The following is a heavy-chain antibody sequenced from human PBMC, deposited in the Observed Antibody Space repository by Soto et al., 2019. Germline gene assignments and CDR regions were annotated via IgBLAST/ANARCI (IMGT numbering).Heavy chain of an antibody. Sequence: SETLSPTCPVSGCSISSSNFWSLIRQPPGKGVEWIGEIYYTGSTNYNPSIKSRVTISVDTSKNQFSLKLSSVTAADTAVYYCARRWGSTFDFWGQGTLVTVSS. D-gene: IGHD1-26*01. V-gene: IGHV4-4*02. CDR1: GCSISSSNF. J-gene: IGHJ4*02. CDR3: ARRWGSTFDF. CDR2: IYYTGST.